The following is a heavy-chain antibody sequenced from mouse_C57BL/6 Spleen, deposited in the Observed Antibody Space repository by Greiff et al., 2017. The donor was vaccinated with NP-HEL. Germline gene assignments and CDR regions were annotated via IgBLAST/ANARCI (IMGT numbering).Heavy chain of an antibody. V-gene: IGHV5-4*01. CDR2: ISDGGSYT. Sequence: EVQGVESGGGLVKPGGSLKLSCAASGFTFSSYAMSWVRQTPEKRLEWVATISDGGSYTYYPDNVKGRFTISRDNAKNNLYLQMSHLKSEDTAMYYGARDDGSSLPMDYWGQGTSVTVSS. J-gene: IGHJ4*01. CDR1: GFTFSSYA. D-gene: IGHD1-1*01. CDR3: ARDDGSSLPMDY.